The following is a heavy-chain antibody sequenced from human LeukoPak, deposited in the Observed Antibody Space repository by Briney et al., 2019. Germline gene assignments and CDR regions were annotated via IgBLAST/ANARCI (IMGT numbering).Heavy chain of an antibody. CDR3: ARQSVAGFDY. CDR1: GGSISSYY. J-gene: IGHJ4*02. Sequence: PSETRSLTCTISGGSISSYYWSWIRQPPGKGLEWIGYIYYSGSTNYNPSLKSRVTISVDTSKNQFSLKLSSVTAADTAVYYCARQSVAGFDYWGQGTLVTVSS. CDR2: IYYSGST. V-gene: IGHV4-59*08. D-gene: IGHD6-19*01.